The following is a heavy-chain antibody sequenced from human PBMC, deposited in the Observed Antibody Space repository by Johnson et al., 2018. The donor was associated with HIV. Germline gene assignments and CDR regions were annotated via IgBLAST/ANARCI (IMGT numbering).Heavy chain of an antibody. CDR1: GLTFSGSG. J-gene: IGHJ3*02. D-gene: IGHD5-12*01. CDR3: AKSDSGYDAFDI. CDR2: TRYDGSNK. V-gene: IGHV3-30*02. Sequence: QEQLVESGGGMVQPGGSLRLSCAASGLTFSGSGMHWVRQAPGKGLEWVAFTRYDGSNKHYVDSVKGRFTISRDNSKNTLYLQMNSLLPEDTAVYYCAKSDSGYDAFDIWGQGTMVTVSS.